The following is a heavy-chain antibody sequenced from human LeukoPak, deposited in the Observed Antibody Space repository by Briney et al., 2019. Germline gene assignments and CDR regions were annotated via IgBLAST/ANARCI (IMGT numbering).Heavy chain of an antibody. CDR2: NIPIFGTA. CDR3: ARDPHFDWLVPSYYYYGMDV. Sequence: GASVKVSCKASGGTFSSYAISWVRQAPGQGLEWMGGNIPIFGTANYAQKFQGRVTITADESTSTAYMELSSLRSEDTAVYYCARDPHFDWLVPSYYYYGMDVWGKGTTVTVSS. J-gene: IGHJ6*04. D-gene: IGHD3-9*01. V-gene: IGHV1-69*13. CDR1: GGTFSSYA.